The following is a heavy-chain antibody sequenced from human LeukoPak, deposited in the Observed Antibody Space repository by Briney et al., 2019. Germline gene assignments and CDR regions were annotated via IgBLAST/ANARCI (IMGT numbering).Heavy chain of an antibody. CDR2: IRFDGNK. CDR3: AKGAFRDYNYIDV. Sequence: QSGGSLRLSCAASGFIISNYGIHWVRQVPGKGLEWVSFIRFDGNKYHADSVKGRFTISRDNSKNTLYLQMNSLRIEDTAVYYCAKGAFRDYNYIDVWGKGTTVTVSS. V-gene: IGHV3-30*02. D-gene: IGHD3-16*01. J-gene: IGHJ6*03. CDR1: GFIISNYG.